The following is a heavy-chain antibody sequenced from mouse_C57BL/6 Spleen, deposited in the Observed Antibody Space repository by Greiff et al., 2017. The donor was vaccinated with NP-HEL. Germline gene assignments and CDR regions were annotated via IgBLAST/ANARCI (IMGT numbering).Heavy chain of an antibody. V-gene: IGHV1-64*01. CDR2: IHPNSGST. CDR3: ANSIYYDYDYYAMDD. Sequence: QVQLQQPGAELVKPGASVKLSCKASGYTFTSYWMHWVKQRPGQGLEWIGMIHPNSGSTNYNEKFKSKATLTVDKSSSTAYMQLSSLTSEDSAVYYCANSIYYDYDYYAMDDWGQGTSVTVSS. J-gene: IGHJ4*01. CDR1: GYTFTSYW. D-gene: IGHD2-4*01.